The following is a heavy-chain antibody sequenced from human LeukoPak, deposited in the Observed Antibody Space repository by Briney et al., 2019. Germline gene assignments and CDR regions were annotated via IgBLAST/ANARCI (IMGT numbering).Heavy chain of an antibody. Sequence: GGSLRLSCAASGFTFSSYAMHWVRQAPGKGLEWVAVISYDGSNKYYADSVKGRFTISRDNSKNTLYLQMNSLRAEDTAVYYCARESGVAAAGTGVGFFDSWGQGTLVTVSS. CDR3: ARESGVAAAGTGVGFFDS. CDR2: ISYDGSNK. CDR1: GFTFSSYA. J-gene: IGHJ4*02. D-gene: IGHD6-13*01. V-gene: IGHV3-30-3*01.